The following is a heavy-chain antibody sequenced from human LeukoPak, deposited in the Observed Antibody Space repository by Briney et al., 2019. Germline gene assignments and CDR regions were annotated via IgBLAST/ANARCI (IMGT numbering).Heavy chain of an antibody. D-gene: IGHD2-15*01. V-gene: IGHV4-39*07. CDR2: IVYTGSA. Sequence: RASETLSLTCTAAGGSISSNNYYWGWLRQPPGKGLEWIAKIVYTGSAYYHRSLKSPLTISVETSKNQFSLKLTYVTAGVTAVYSCAAIGPGGSDGGGHKRVCWGQGTLVTVSS. J-gene: IGHJ4*02. CDR3: AAIGPGGSDGGGHKRVC. CDR1: GGSISSNNYY.